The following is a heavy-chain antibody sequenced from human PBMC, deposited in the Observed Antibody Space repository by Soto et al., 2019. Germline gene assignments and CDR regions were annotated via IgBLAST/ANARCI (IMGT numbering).Heavy chain of an antibody. CDR2: ISGSGGST. Sequence: EVQLLESGGGLVQPGGSLRLSCAASGFTFSSYAMSWVRQAPGKGLEWVSAISGSGGSTYYADSVKGRFTISRDNSKNRLYLQMNSLRAEDTAVYYCAKDIHYDILTGYYALRYWGQGTLVTVSS. CDR1: GFTFSSYA. D-gene: IGHD3-9*01. J-gene: IGHJ4*02. CDR3: AKDIHYDILTGYYALRY. V-gene: IGHV3-23*01.